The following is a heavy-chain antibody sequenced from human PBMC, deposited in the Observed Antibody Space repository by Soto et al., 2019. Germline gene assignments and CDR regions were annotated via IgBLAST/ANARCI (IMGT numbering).Heavy chain of an antibody. V-gene: IGHV1-69*13. CDR2: IIPIFGTA. CDR3: ARDPTRYSGYESRYYGMDV. D-gene: IGHD5-12*01. Sequence: ASVKVSCKASGGTFSSYSISWVRHAPGQGLEWMGGIIPIFGTANYAQKFQGRVTITADESTSTAYMELSSLRSEDTAVYYCARDPTRYSGYESRYYGMDVWGQGTTVTVSS. J-gene: IGHJ6*02. CDR1: GGTFSSYS.